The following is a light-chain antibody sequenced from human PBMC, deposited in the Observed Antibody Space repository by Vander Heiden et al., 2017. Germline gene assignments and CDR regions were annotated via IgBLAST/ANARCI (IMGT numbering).Light chain of an antibody. CDR3: QQYGNWPPVT. CDR2: DTA. CDR1: KLVMNV. V-gene: IGKV3-15*01. Sequence: VMTQSPATLSVSPVVGATLSFRAGKLVMNVLSWYQQKPGQPPRLLIYDTATRAAGIPARFSGSGSETEFTLTISSLRSEDFAVYYCQQYGNWPPVTFGGGTKVDVK. J-gene: IGKJ4*01.